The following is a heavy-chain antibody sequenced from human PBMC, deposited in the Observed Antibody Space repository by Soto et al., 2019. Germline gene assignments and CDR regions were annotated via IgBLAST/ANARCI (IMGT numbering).Heavy chain of an antibody. J-gene: IGHJ6*02. CDR3: ARDRYDFWTNDYYYYGMDV. V-gene: IGHV4-4*07. Sequence: QVQLQESGPGLVKPSETLSLTCTVSGGSISSYYWSWIRQPAGKGLEWIGRIYTSGSTNYNPSLKSRVTTSVDTSRNQFSLKLSSVTAADTAVYYCARDRYDFWTNDYYYYGMDVWGQGTTVTVSS. CDR2: IYTSGST. D-gene: IGHD3-3*01. CDR1: GGSISSYY.